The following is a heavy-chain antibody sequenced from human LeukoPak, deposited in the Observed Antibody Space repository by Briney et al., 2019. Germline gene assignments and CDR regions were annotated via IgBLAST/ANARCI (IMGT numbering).Heavy chain of an antibody. J-gene: IGHJ4*02. CDR3: ARHKRGRWDIVVVVAATYFDY. D-gene: IGHD2-15*01. V-gene: IGHV1-24*01. CDR2: VDVDDGET. Sequence: ASVKVSCKVPGYSVGDLPMHWVRQAPGKGLEWMGGVDVDDGETIYAQKFQGRVTMTRDTSTSTVYMELSSLRSEDTAVYYCARHKRGRWDIVVVVAATYFDYWGQGTLVTVSS. CDR1: GYSVGDLP.